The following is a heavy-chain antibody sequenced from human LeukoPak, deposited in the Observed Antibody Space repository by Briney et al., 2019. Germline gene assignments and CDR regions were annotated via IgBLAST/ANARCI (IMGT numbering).Heavy chain of an antibody. CDR3: AISPGITGTTTGFDY. J-gene: IGHJ4*02. V-gene: IGHV3-20*04. D-gene: IGHD1-14*01. Sequence: GGSLRLSCVGSGFTFDDYGMSWVRQSQGKGLEWVAGINLNGGSTGYADSVKGRFTISRDNAKNSLYLQMNSLRGEDTALYYCAISPGITGTTTGFDYWGQGTLVIVSS. CDR2: INLNGGST. CDR1: GFTFDDYG.